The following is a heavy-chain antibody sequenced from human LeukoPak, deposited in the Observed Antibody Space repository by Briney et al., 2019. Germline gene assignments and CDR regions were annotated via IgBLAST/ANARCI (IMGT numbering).Heavy chain of an antibody. CDR1: GFTFNSYT. Sequence: GGSLRLSCAASGFTFNSYTMNWVRQAPGKGLEWVSSISTSSNYIYYADSLRGRFTISRDNAKNSWYLQMNSLRVEDTAFYYCARGPSGSYGLDSWGQGILVTVSS. D-gene: IGHD1-26*01. CDR3: ARGPSGSYGLDS. CDR2: ISTSSNYI. J-gene: IGHJ4*02. V-gene: IGHV3-21*04.